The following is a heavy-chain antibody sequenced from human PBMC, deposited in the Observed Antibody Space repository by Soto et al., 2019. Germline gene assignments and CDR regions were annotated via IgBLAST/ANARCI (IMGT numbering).Heavy chain of an antibody. CDR3: ARSCDSTTCSGSFDY. Sequence: QVQLVQSGAEVKKTGSSVKVSCKASGGTFNNYVVNWVRQSPGQGLEWMGRILPIFATANYAQKFKGRVTITADKSTSAAYMELTSLRSEDTAVYYGARSCDSTTCSGSFDYWGQGTLVTVAS. J-gene: IGHJ4*02. CDR2: ILPIFATA. CDR1: GGTFNNYV. D-gene: IGHD2-2*01. V-gene: IGHV1-69*06.